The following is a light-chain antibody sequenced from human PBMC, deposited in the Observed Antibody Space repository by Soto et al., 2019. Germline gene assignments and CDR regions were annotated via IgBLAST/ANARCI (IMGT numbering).Light chain of an antibody. CDR1: QSVSSTY. V-gene: IGKV3-20*01. Sequence: EIVLTQSPGTLSLSPGERATLSCRASQSVSSTYFAWLQQKPGQAPRLLIHGANRANGIPDRFSVSESGTDFTLTISRLEPEDFAVYYCQQYGSSRWTFGQGNKLEIK. CDR2: GA. J-gene: IGKJ1*01. CDR3: QQYGSSRWT.